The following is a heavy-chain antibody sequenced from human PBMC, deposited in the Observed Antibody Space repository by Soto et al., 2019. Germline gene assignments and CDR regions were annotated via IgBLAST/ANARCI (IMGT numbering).Heavy chain of an antibody. V-gene: IGHV1-69*13. CDR3: ASSLRMPGIGNYYYGMDV. CDR1: GGIFSDFS. J-gene: IGHJ6*02. CDR2: IMPIFGGP. D-gene: IGHD6-13*01. Sequence: SVKVSCKASGGIFSDFSFSWVRQAPGQGLEWMGGIMPIFGGPDYAQXXXXRVTITADEVTRTAFMELRGLTSEDTATYYCASSLRMPGIGNYYYGMDVWG.